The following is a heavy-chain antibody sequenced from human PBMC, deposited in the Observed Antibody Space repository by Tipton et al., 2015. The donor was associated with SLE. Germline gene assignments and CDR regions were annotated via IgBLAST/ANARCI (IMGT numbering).Heavy chain of an antibody. CDR1: GFTLSTYW. CDR3: ASELGIKGGFDY. Sequence: SLRLSCTASGFTLSTYWMHWFRQAPGKGLVWVSRLKSDGVSTAYADSVKGRFTISRDNAKNTMFLQMNSLRAEDTAVYYCASELGIKGGFDYWGQGTLVTVSS. J-gene: IGHJ4*02. CDR2: LKSDGVST. V-gene: IGHV3-74*01. D-gene: IGHD7-27*01.